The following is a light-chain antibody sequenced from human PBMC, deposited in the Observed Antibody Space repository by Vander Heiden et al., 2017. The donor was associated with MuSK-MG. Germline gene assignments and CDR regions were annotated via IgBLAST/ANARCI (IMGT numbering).Light chain of an antibody. CDR1: QRVSSC. Sequence: VLTQSPATLSLSPGERATFACRASQRVSSCLAWYQQKPGQAPRLLIYDASNRATGIPARFSGSGSGTDFTLTISSLEPEDFAVYYCQQRSNWPRLTFGGGTKVEIK. CDR3: QQRSNWPRLT. V-gene: IGKV3-11*01. CDR2: DAS. J-gene: IGKJ4*01.